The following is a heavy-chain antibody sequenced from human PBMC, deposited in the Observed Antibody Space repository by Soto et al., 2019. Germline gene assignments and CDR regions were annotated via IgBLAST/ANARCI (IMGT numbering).Heavy chain of an antibody. D-gene: IGHD6-19*01. Sequence: PVGSLRLSCAASGFTFSSYAMSWVRQAPGKGLEWVSTISGSGGRTYYADSVKGRFTISRDNSKNTLYLQMNSLRAEDTAVYYCAKGKQVVAGIVYYYYGMDVWGQGTTVTVSS. CDR3: AKGKQVVAGIVYYYYGMDV. J-gene: IGHJ6*02. CDR2: ISGSGGRT. V-gene: IGHV3-23*01. CDR1: GFTFSSYA.